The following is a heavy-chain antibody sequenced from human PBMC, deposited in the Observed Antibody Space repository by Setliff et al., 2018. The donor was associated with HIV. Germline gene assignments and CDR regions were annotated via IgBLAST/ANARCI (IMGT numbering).Heavy chain of an antibody. J-gene: IGHJ6*02. D-gene: IGHD2-15*01. CDR3: ARDPTLVMSYSYYGMDV. CDR1: GYTFTCYA. CDR2: INAGNGNT. V-gene: IGHV1-3*01. Sequence: ASVKVPCKASGYTFTCYAMHWVREAPGQRLEWMWWINAGNGNTKYTQQFQGRVNITSDTSATTAYMELSSLRSEDTVVYYCARDPTLVMSYSYYGMDVWGQGTTVTVSS.